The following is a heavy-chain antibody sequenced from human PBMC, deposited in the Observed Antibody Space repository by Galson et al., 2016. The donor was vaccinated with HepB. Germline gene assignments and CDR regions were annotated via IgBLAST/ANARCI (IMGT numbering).Heavy chain of an antibody. D-gene: IGHD3-9*01. CDR3: AHAPNLYYFGN. V-gene: IGHV3-7*03. J-gene: IGHJ4*02. CDR2: IKQDGSES. CDR1: GFTFSSHW. Sequence: SLRLSCAASGFTFSSHWMSWVRQAPGKGLEWVANIKQDGSESYYVDSVKGRFTISRDNAKNSLYLQMNSLRVEDTAVYYCAHAPNLYYFGNWGQGTLVTASS.